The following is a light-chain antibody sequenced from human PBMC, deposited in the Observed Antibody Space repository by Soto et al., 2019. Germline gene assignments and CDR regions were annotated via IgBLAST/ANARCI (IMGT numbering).Light chain of an antibody. V-gene: IGKV3-20*01. CDR2: GAS. CDR1: QTVSSY. J-gene: IGKJ2*01. Sequence: EIVLTQSPGTLSLSPGERATLSCRSSQTVSSYLAWYQQKPGQAPRLLIYGASSRATGIPDRFSGSGSGTGFTLTISRLEPEDFAVYYCQQYGSSLYPFGQGTKLEIK. CDR3: QQYGSSLYP.